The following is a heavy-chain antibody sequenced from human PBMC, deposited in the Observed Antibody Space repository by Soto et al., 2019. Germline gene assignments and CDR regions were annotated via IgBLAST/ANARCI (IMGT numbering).Heavy chain of an antibody. D-gene: IGHD3-10*01. J-gene: IGHJ6*02. V-gene: IGHV3-11*01. Sequence: GGSLRLSCEASGFTFSDYYMSWIRQVPGKGLEWVSYISIGGTPIYYADSVKGRFTISRDNVQNSLYLHMTSLTAEDTALYYCVRGPEELVYYNSIDVWGQGTTVTVSS. CDR3: VRGPEELVYYNSIDV. CDR1: GFTFSDYY. CDR2: ISIGGTPI.